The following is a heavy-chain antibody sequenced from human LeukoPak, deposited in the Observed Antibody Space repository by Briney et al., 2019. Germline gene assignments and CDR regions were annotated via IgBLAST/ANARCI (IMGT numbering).Heavy chain of an antibody. CDR1: GFTFSSYL. CDR3: ARRLGLRDY. CDR2: IKQDGSEK. Sequence: GGSLRLSCAASGFTFSSYLMSWVRQAPGKGLEWVANIKQDGSEKYYVDSVKGRFTISRDNAKNSLYLQMNSLRAEDTAVYYCARRLGLRDYWGQGTLVTVSS. J-gene: IGHJ4*02. V-gene: IGHV3-7*01. D-gene: IGHD6-25*01.